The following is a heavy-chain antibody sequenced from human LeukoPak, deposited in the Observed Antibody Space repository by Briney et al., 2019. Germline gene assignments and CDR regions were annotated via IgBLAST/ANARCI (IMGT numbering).Heavy chain of an antibody. Sequence: SETLSLTCTVSGGSISSYYWSWIRQPPGKGLEWIGYIYYSGSTNYNPSLKSRVTISVDTSKNQFSLKLSSVTAADTAVYYCARQTGLTTLYYSDYWGQGTLVTVSS. J-gene: IGHJ4*02. CDR3: ARQTGLTTLYYSDY. CDR2: IYYSGST. D-gene: IGHD4-11*01. CDR1: GGSISSYY. V-gene: IGHV4-59*08.